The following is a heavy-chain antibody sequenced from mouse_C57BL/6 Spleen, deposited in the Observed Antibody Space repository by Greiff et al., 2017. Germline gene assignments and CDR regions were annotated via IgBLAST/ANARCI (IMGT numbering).Heavy chain of an antibody. CDR1: GYAFSSYW. V-gene: IGHV1-80*01. CDR2: INPGDGDT. CDR3: AGRTTVPPYAMDY. D-gene: IGHD1-1*01. J-gene: IGHJ4*01. Sequence: VQLQQSGAELVKPGASVKLSCKASGYAFSSYWMNWVKQRPGKGLEWIGQINPGDGDTNYNGKFKGKATLTADKSSSTAYMQLSSLTSEDSAVYFCAGRTTVPPYAMDYWGQGTSVTVSS.